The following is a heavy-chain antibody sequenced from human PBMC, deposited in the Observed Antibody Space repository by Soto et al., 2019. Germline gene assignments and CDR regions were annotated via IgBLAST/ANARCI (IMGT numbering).Heavy chain of an antibody. D-gene: IGHD3-22*01. J-gene: IGHJ3*02. Sequence: SVKVSCKASGVTFSSYAISWVRQAPGQGLEWMGGIIPIFGTANYAQKFQGRVTITADEPTSTAYMELSSLRSEDTAVYYCARDRDYYDSSGYSDAFDIWGQGTMVTVSS. V-gene: IGHV1-69*13. CDR3: ARDRDYYDSSGYSDAFDI. CDR1: GVTFSSYA. CDR2: IIPIFGTA.